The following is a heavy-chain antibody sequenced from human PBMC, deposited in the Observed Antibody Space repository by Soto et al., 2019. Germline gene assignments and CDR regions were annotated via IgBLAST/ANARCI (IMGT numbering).Heavy chain of an antibody. CDR1: GFTFSGSA. CDR2: IRSKANSYAT. CDR3: TRRGQQWLSKHYYYYYGMDV. D-gene: IGHD6-19*01. V-gene: IGHV3-73*01. Sequence: GGSLRLSCAASGFTFSGSAMHWVRQASGKGLEWVGRIRSKANSYATAYAASVKGRFTISRDDSKNTAYLQMNSLKTEDTAVYYCTRRGQQWLSKHYYYYYGMDVWGQGTTVTVSS. J-gene: IGHJ6*02.